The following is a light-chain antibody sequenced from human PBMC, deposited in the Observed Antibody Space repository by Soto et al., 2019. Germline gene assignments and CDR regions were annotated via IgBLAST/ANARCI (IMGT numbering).Light chain of an antibody. CDR2: SDD. CDR1: NSNIGRYS. V-gene: IGLV1-44*01. J-gene: IGLJ3*02. CDR3: AAWDDNLNGPL. Sequence: QLVLTQPPSLSGTPGQRVTISCSGSNSNIGRYSVNWYQHFPGTAPKILIYSDDERPSGVPDRFSGSKSGTSASLAISGLPSEDEAEYYCAAWDDNLNGPLFGGGTKVTVL.